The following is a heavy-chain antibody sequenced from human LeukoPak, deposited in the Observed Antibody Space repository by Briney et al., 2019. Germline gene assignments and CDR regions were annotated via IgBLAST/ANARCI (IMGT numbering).Heavy chain of an antibody. J-gene: IGHJ6*02. Sequence: GASVKVSCKASGYTFTSYYMHWVRQAPGQGLEWMGIINPSGGSTSYAQKFQGRVTMTRDTSTSTVYMELSSLRSEDTAVYYCARERIDSNTFMYGMDVWGQGTTVTVSS. CDR3: ARERIDSNTFMYGMDV. CDR2: INPSGGST. D-gene: IGHD2-15*01. CDR1: GYTFTSYY. V-gene: IGHV1-46*01.